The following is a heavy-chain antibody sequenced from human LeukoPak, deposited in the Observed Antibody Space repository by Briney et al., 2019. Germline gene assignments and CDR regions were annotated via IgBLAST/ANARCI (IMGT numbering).Heavy chain of an antibody. V-gene: IGHV1-18*01. Sequence: ASVKVSCKASGYAFTSYGSSWVRQAPGQGLEWMGWISAYNGNTNYAQKLHGRVTMTTDTSTSADYMELRSLRSDDTAVYDCARCGRAVAGRDAFDIWGQGTMVTVSS. CDR3: ARCGRAVAGRDAFDI. J-gene: IGHJ3*02. D-gene: IGHD6-19*01. CDR2: ISAYNGNT. CDR1: GYAFTSYG.